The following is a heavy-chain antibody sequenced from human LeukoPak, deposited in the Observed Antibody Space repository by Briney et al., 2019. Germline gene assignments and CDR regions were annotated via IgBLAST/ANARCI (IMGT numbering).Heavy chain of an antibody. Sequence: GGSLRLSCAASGFTFSSYEMNWVRQAPGKGLEWVPYISSSGSTIYYADSVKGRFTISRDNAKNSLYLQMNSLRAEDTAVYYCANLDWLLDYWGQGTLVTVSS. CDR1: GFTFSSYE. CDR2: ISSSGSTI. V-gene: IGHV3-48*03. CDR3: ANLDWLLDY. J-gene: IGHJ4*02. D-gene: IGHD3-9*01.